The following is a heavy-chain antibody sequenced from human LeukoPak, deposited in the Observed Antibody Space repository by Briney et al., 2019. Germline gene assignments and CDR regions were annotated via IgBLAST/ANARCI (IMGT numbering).Heavy chain of an antibody. CDR1: GGSFSGYY. D-gene: IGHD3-22*01. CDR3: ARAPKYYYDSSGHYFDY. Sequence: PSETLSLTCAVYGGSFSGYYWSWIRQPPGKGLEWIGEINHSGSTNYNPSLKSRVTISVDTSKNQFSLKLSSVTAADTAVYYCARAPKYYYDSSGHYFDYWGQGTLVTVSS. CDR2: INHSGST. J-gene: IGHJ4*02. V-gene: IGHV4-34*01.